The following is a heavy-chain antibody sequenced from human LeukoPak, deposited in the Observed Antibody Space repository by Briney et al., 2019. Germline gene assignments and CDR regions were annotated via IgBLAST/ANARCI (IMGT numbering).Heavy chain of an antibody. CDR3: ARTVEMATITWDYYFDY. V-gene: IGHV4-61*02. CDR2: IYASGTT. Sequence: PSETLSLTCTVSGDSISSDKYYWSWLRQPAGGGLEWIGRIYASGTTTYNPSLKSPVTITVDTSKNQFSLKLSSVTAADTAVYYCARTVEMATITWDYYFDYWGQGALVTVSS. D-gene: IGHD5-24*01. CDR1: GDSISSDKYY. J-gene: IGHJ4*02.